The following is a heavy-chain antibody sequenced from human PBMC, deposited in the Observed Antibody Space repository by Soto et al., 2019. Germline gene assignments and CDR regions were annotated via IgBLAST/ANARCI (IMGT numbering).Heavy chain of an antibody. CDR3: ASILGYCSGGSCYYYYGMDV. CDR1: GGSFSGYY. V-gene: IGHV4-34*01. J-gene: IGHJ6*02. CDR2: INHSGST. Sequence: PSETLSLTCAFYGGSFSGYYWSCIRQPPGKGLEWIGEINHSGSTNYNPSLKSRVTISVDTSKNQFSLKLSSVTAADTAVYYCASILGYCSGGSCYYYYGMDVWGQGTTVTVSS. D-gene: IGHD2-15*01.